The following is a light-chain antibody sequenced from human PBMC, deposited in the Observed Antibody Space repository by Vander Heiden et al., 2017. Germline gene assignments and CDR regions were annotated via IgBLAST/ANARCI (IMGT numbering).Light chain of an antibody. J-gene: IGLJ2*01. V-gene: IGLV2-14*01. CDR1: TSDVGGYNY. CDR3: SSYITSSTPVI. CDR2: EVT. Sequence: QSALTQPASVSGSPGQSITISCTGSTSDVGGYNYVSWYQQHPGKAPKLMIYEVTNRPSGVSNRFSGSKSGNTDSLTISGLQAEDEAHYYCSSYITSSTPVIFGGGTKLTVL.